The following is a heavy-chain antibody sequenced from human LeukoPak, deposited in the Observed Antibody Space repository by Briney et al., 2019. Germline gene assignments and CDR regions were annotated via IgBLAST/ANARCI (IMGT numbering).Heavy chain of an antibody. CDR2: INHSGST. D-gene: IGHD4-23*01. V-gene: IGHV4-39*07. CDR3: ARRGGKRAFDI. J-gene: IGHJ3*02. Sequence: PSETLSLTCTVSGGSISSSSYYWGWIRQPPGKGLEWIGEINHSGSTNYNPSLKSRVTISVDTSKNQFSLKLSSVTAADTAVYYCARRGGKRAFDIWGQGTMVTVSS. CDR1: GGSISSSSYY.